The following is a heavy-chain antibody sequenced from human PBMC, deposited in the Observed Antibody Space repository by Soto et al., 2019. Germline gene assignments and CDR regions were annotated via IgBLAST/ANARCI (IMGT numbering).Heavy chain of an antibody. CDR3: AGTQTIAAAGLDP. J-gene: IGHJ5*02. Sequence: SETLSLTCAVYGGSFSGYYWSWIRQPPGKGLEWIGEINHSGSTNYNPSLKSRVTISVDTSKNQFSLKLSSVTAADTAVYYCAGTQTIAAAGLDPWGQGTLVTVSS. V-gene: IGHV4-34*01. CDR1: GGSFSGYY. CDR2: INHSGST. D-gene: IGHD6-13*01.